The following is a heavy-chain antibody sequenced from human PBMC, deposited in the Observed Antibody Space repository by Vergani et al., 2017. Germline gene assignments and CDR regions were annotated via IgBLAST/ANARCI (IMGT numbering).Heavy chain of an antibody. CDR3: ARVNTETKCHLYYYYYMDV. CDR2: IDHTGRP. V-gene: IGHV4-34*01. Sequence: QVQLQQWGGGLLKPSETLSLTCVVNGGSFTSYHWTWIRQSPGEGLEWVGDIDHTGRPDYNPSLKSRRTMSVDKSRNQFSLTLNSVTATETAIYFCARVNTETKCHLYYYYYMDVWGQGTAVTVS. CDR1: GGSFTSYH. J-gene: IGHJ6*03. D-gene: IGHD4-11*01.